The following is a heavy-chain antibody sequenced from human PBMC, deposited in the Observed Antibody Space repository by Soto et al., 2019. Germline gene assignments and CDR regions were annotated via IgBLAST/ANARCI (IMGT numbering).Heavy chain of an antibody. D-gene: IGHD2-15*01. CDR3: AKDHVRYCSRGSCYRDGLDV. Sequence: DVRLVESGGALVQPGGSVTLSCVASGFRFEDYAFHWVRQLPGKGLEWLSGISWNSDVIGYADSVKGRFTIFKSNANNSVYLQMNSLRLEDTAVYYCAKDHVRYCSRGSCYRDGLDVWGQGTTVSVSS. CDR1: GFRFEDYA. V-gene: IGHV3-9*01. J-gene: IGHJ6*02. CDR2: ISWNSDVI.